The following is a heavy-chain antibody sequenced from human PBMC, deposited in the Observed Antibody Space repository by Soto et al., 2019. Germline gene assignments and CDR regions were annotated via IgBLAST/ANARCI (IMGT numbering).Heavy chain of an antibody. D-gene: IGHD1-26*01. CDR3: ASDPEAFSGRYPNAFDI. V-gene: IGHV3-48*02. Sequence: GGSLRLSCAASGFTFSTCSMNWVRQAPGKGLEWVSYISSSSSTIYYADSVKGRFTISRDNAKKSLYLQMNSLRDEDTAVYYCASDPEAFSGRYPNAFDICGQGTMVTVSS. CDR2: ISSSSSTI. CDR1: GFTFSTCS. J-gene: IGHJ3*02.